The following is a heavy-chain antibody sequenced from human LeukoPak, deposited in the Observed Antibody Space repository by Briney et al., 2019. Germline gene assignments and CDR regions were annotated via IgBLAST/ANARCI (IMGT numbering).Heavy chain of an antibody. V-gene: IGHV3-23*01. CDR2: ISGSGGST. CDR1: GFTFSSYA. D-gene: IGHD3-22*01. J-gene: IGHJ4*02. Sequence: GGSLRLSCAASGFTFSSYAMNWVRQAPGKGLEWVSAISGSGGSTYYADSVKGRFTISRDNSKNTLFLQMNSLRAEDTAVYYCAREQYYSDSSGYSTLFDYWGQGTLVTVSS. CDR3: AREQYYSDSSGYSTLFDY.